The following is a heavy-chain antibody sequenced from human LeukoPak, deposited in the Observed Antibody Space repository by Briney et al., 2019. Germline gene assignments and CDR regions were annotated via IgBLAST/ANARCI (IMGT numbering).Heavy chain of an antibody. CDR2: ISSFGTTK. J-gene: IGHJ4*02. D-gene: IGHD1-26*01. Sequence: GGSLRLSCAASGFTFSDYYMSWIRQAPGKGLEWISYISSFGTTKFYADAVKGRFTVSRDNAKNSLYLQMDKLTTDDTAVYYCASAGSPIDYFDYWGQGTLVTVSS. CDR1: GFTFSDYY. CDR3: ASAGSPIDYFDY. V-gene: IGHV3-11*04.